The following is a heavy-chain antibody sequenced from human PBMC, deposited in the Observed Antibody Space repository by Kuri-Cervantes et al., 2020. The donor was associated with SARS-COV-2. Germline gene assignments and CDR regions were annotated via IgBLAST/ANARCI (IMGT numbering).Heavy chain of an antibody. Sequence: GESLKISCAASGLPFSSDSMNWVRQAPGKGLEWVSYISSSCSTMYYADSVKGRFTIARDNAKNSLYLQMNSLRDEDTAVYDCAREGGLLWFGELLWRFGAFDIWGQGTMVTVSS. D-gene: IGHD3-10*01. CDR3: AREGGLLWFGELLWRFGAFDI. J-gene: IGHJ3*02. V-gene: IGHV3-48*02. CDR2: ISSSCSTM. CDR1: GLPFSSDS.